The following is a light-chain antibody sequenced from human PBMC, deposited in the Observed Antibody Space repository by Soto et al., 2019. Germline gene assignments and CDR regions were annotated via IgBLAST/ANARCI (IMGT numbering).Light chain of an antibody. CDR1: HIVSNN. CDR3: QQYTNWPLT. Sequence: EIVLTQSPATLSVSPGERATLSCRASHIVSNNLAWYQQKPGQAPRLLIYDASTRATGIPARFSGSGSGTEFTLTISSLQSEDVAVYYCQQYTNWPLTFGGGTKLEIQ. J-gene: IGKJ4*01. V-gene: IGKV3-15*01. CDR2: DAS.